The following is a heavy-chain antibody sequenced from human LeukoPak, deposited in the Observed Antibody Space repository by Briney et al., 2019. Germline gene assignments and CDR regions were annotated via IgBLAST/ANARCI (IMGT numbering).Heavy chain of an antibody. V-gene: IGHV4-34*01. CDR3: ARALSRGYYSLNY. D-gene: IGHD3-22*01. CDR1: GGSFSGYY. CDR2: INHSGST. Sequence: KPSETLSFTCAVYGGSFSGYYWSWIRQPPGKGLEWIGEINHSGSTNYNPSLKSRVTISVDTSKNQFSLKLSSVTAADTAVYYCARALSRGYYSLNYWGQGTLVTVSS. J-gene: IGHJ4*02.